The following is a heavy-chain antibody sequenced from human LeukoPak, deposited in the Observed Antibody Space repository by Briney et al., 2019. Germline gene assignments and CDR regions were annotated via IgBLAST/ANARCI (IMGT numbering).Heavy chain of an antibody. CDR2: IYTSGST. J-gene: IGHJ5*02. CDR3: ARDVRYCSSTSCYRIDP. V-gene: IGHV4-4*07. D-gene: IGHD2-2*01. CDR1: GGSISSYY. Sequence: KSSETLSLTCTVSGGSISSYYWSWIRQPAGKGLEWIGRIYTSGSTNYNPSLKSRATMSVDTSKNQFSLKLRSVTAADTAVYYCARDVRYCSSTSCYRIDPWGQGTLVTVSS.